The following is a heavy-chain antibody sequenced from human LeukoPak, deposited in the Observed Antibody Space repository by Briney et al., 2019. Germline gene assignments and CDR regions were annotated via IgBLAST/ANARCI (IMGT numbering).Heavy chain of an antibody. CDR1: GFTFSSYW. D-gene: IGHD3-9*01. J-gene: IGHJ3*02. CDR3: ARGTLGRYFDWLFGHDAFDI. V-gene: IGHV3-7*01. CDR2: IKQDGSEK. Sequence: GGSLRLSCAASGFTFSSYWMSWVRQAPGKGLEWVANIKQDGSEKYYVDSVKGRFTISRDNDKNSLYLQMNSLRAEDTAVYYCARGTLGRYFDWLFGHDAFDIWGQGTMVTVSS.